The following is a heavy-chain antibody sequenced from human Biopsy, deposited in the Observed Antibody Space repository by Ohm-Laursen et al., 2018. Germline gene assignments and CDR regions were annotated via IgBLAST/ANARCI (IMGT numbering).Heavy chain of an antibody. J-gene: IGHJ4*02. V-gene: IGHV1-24*01. D-gene: IGHD1-20*01. CDR2: FAPENGKT. CDR3: AGDINNWNVNY. Sequence: GSSVKASCQISGYTLTDLSMHWVRQAPGKGLEWMGGFAPENGKTIYAQKFQGRVTMTEDTSTDTAYMELSNLRSEDTAVYYCAGDINNWNVNYWGQGTLVIVSS. CDR1: GYTLTDLS.